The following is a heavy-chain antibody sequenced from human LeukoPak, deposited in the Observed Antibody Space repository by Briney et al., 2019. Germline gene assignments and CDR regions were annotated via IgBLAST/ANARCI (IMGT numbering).Heavy chain of an antibody. CDR1: GGTFSSYA. CDR2: IIPIFGTA. J-gene: IGHJ4*02. V-gene: IGHV1-69*01. CDR3: ARTMTAMVILEGGYFDY. Sequence: SVKVSCKATGGTFSSYAIGWVRQAPGQGLEWMGGIIPIFGTANYAQKFQGRVTITADESTSTAYMELSSLRSEDTAVYYCARTMTAMVILEGGYFDYWGQGTLVTVSS. D-gene: IGHD5-18*01.